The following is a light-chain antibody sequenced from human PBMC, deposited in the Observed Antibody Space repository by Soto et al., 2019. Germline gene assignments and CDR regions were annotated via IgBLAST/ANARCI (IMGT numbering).Light chain of an antibody. CDR1: QGVTTN. CDR2: DVS. V-gene: IGKV3-15*01. CDR3: QQYNNWPFS. Sequence: EIVMTQSPATLSVSPGGRSTLSCMAGQGVTTNFAWYQQKSGKSPRLLIYDVSIRATGVPARFSGTGSDTDFTLTISGLQSEDSAVYFCQQYNNWPFSFGQGTRLEIK. J-gene: IGKJ5*01.